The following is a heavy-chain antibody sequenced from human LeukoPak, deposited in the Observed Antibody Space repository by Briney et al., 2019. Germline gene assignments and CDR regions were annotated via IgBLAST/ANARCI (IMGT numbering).Heavy chain of an antibody. J-gene: IGHJ4*02. CDR3: ARSLWPEDY. CDR2: INQDGNSQ. CDR1: GFAFSSYW. D-gene: IGHD2-21*01. V-gene: IGHV3-7*01. Sequence: GGSLRLPCEASGFAFSSYWASWVRQAPGKGLEWVANINQDGNSQNYVDSVRGRFTISKDNAKNSVYLQMNSLRAEDTAVYYCARSLWPEDYWGQEILVTVSS.